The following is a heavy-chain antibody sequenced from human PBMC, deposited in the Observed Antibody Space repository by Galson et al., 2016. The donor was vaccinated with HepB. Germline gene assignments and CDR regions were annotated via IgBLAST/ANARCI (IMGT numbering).Heavy chain of an antibody. V-gene: IGHV5-10-1*01. Sequence: QSGAEVKKPGESLRISCKGSGYSFTNYWISWVRQMPGKGLEWMGKIDPSDSYSNYSPSFGGHVTMSADKSISTVYLQWSSLKASDTAIYYCARRGVPISGRHRNYYYGMDVWGQGTTVTVSS. CDR3: ARRGVPISGRHRNYYYGMDV. CDR1: GYSFTNYW. D-gene: IGHD1-26*01. CDR2: IDPSDSYS. J-gene: IGHJ6*02.